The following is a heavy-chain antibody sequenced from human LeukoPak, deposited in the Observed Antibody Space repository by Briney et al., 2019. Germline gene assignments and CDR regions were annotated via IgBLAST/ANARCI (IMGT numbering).Heavy chain of an antibody. V-gene: IGHV3-23*01. D-gene: IGHD3-10*01. Sequence: PGGSLRLSCAASGFTFSSYAMSWVRQAPGKGLEWVSAISGSGGSTYYADSVKGRLTISRDNSKNTLYLQMNSLRAEDTAVYYCAQGVRGVIGLGAFDIWGQGTMVTVSS. J-gene: IGHJ3*02. CDR1: GFTFSSYA. CDR2: ISGSGGST. CDR3: AQGVRGVIGLGAFDI.